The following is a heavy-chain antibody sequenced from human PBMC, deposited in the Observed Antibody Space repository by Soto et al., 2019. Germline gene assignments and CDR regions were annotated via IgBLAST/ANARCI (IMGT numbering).Heavy chain of an antibody. J-gene: IGHJ1*01. D-gene: IGHD3-3*01. V-gene: IGHV3-48*02. CDR3: ARYDFWSGLAGH. CDR1: GFTFSSYS. Sequence: PGGSLRLSCAASGFTFSSYSMNWVRQAPGKGLEWVSYISSSSTIYYADSVKGRFTISRDNAKNSLYLQMNGLRDEDTAVYYCARYDFWSGLAGHWGQGALVTVSS. CDR2: ISSSSTI.